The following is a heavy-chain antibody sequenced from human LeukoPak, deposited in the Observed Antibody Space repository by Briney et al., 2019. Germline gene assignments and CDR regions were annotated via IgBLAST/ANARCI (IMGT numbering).Heavy chain of an antibody. CDR3: AKKTPGTYPFDS. D-gene: IGHD6-13*01. CDR1: GFTFSTSA. Sequence: GGSLRLSYAASGFTFSTSALNWVRQAPGKGLEWVSACGTDGDTYYADSVKGRFTISRDNSRHTLHLQMTGLRAEDTAVYYCAKKTPGTYPFDSWGQGTLVTVSP. J-gene: IGHJ4*02. CDR2: CGTDGDT. V-gene: IGHV3-23*01.